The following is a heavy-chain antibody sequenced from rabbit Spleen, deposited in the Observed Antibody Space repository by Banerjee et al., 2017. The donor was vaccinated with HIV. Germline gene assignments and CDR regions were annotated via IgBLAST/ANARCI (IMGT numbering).Heavy chain of an antibody. D-gene: IGHD1-1*01. V-gene: IGHV1S45*01. Sequence: QEQLEESGGDLVKPGASLTLTCTASGFSFSSSCYMCWVRQAPGKGLEWIACIRGDGWSGTYYASWAKGRFTISKTSSTTVTLQMTSLTAADTATYFCARGVYVSSLGYDRWKLWGPGTLVTVS. CDR2: IRGDGWSGT. CDR3: ARGVYVSSLGYDRWKL. J-gene: IGHJ4*01. CDR1: GFSFSSSCY.